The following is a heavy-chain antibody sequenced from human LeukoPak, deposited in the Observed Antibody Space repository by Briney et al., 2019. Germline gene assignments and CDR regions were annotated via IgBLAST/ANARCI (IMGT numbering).Heavy chain of an antibody. CDR1: GASISSYY. D-gene: IGHD6-19*01. J-gene: IGHJ4*02. Sequence: SETLSPTCTVSGASISSYYWSWIRQPPGKGLGWIGYVYYSGSTNYNPSLKSRVTMSVDTSKNQFSLKLGSVTAADTAVYYCARLFDYWGQGALVTVSS. CDR3: ARLFDY. V-gene: IGHV4-59*12. CDR2: VYYSGST.